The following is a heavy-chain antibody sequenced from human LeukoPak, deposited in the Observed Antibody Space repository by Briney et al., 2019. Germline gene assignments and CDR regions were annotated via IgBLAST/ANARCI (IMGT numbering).Heavy chain of an antibody. D-gene: IGHD2-15*01. Sequence: ASVKVSCKASGYTFTSYGIIWVRQAPGQGLEWMGWISAYNGNTNYAQKLQGRVTMTTDTSTSTAYMELRSLRSDDTAVYYCAKDCSGGSCYGGSFDYWGQGTLVTVSS. V-gene: IGHV1-18*01. CDR1: GYTFTSYG. J-gene: IGHJ4*02. CDR3: AKDCSGGSCYGGSFDY. CDR2: ISAYNGNT.